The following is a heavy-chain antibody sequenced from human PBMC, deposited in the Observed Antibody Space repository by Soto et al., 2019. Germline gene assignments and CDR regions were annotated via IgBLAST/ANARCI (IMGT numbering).Heavy chain of an antibody. CDR2: IWYDGSNK. CDR1: GFTFSSYG. Sequence: QVQLVESGGGVVQPGRSLRLSCAASGFTFSSYGMHWVRQAPGKGLDWVAVIWYDGSNKYYADSVKGRFTISRDNSKNPLYLPMNSLSAEDTAVYSCARDGSSNHYYYYGMDVGGQGTTVTVSS. D-gene: IGHD6-13*01. CDR3: ARDGSSNHYYYYGMDV. J-gene: IGHJ6*02. V-gene: IGHV3-33*01.